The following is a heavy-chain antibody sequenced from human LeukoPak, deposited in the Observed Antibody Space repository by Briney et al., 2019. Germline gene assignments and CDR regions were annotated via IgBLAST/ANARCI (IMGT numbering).Heavy chain of an antibody. CDR1: GFPLRTYV. V-gene: IGHV3-23*01. J-gene: IGHJ5*02. Sequence: PGGSLRLSCAASGFPLRTYVMTWVRQAAGKGREWVSTISGSGGSTYYADSVKGRFTISRDNSKNTLYLEMNSLRVDDTATYFCMRSDYGGLVDPWGQGTLVTVSS. D-gene: IGHD4-17*01. CDR2: ISGSGGST. CDR3: MRSDYGGLVDP.